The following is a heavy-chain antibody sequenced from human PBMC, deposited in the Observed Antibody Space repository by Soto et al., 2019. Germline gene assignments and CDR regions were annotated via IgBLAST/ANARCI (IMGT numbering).Heavy chain of an antibody. CDR2: ISGSGGGT. D-gene: IGHD3-10*01. CDR3: AEDDRRQRGAFDI. J-gene: IGHJ3*02. CDR1: GFTFSSYA. V-gene: IGHV3-23*01. Sequence: EVQLLESGGGLVQPGGSLRLSCAASGFTFSSYAMSWVRQAPGKGLEWVSAISGSGGGTYYADSVKGRFTISRDNSKNALYLQMNSLRAEDTAVYYCAEDDRRQRGAFDIWGQGTMVTVSS.